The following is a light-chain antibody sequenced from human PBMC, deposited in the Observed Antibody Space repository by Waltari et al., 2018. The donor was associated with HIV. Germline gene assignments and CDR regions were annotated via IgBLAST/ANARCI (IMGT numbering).Light chain of an antibody. CDR1: SSNLGRNF. Sequence: QSVLTQPPSASGTPGQRVTISCSGSSSNLGRNFVYWYQQLPETAPKLLIYRNNQRPSGVPDRFSGSKSGTSASLAISGLRSEDEVDYYCAAWDDSLSVVFGGGTKLTVL. CDR3: AAWDDSLSVV. CDR2: RNN. V-gene: IGLV1-47*01. J-gene: IGLJ2*01.